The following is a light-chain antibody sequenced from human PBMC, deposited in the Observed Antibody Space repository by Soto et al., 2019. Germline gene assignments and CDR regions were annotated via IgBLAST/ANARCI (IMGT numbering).Light chain of an antibody. J-gene: IGLJ2*01. CDR3: AAWDDSLNGV. CDR2: TNN. Sequence: QSVLTQPPSASGTPGQRVTISCSGSSSNIGSNPVNWYQQLPGPAPKLLIYTNNRRPSGVPDRFSGSKSGTSASLAISGLQSEDEADYYCAAWDDSLNGVFGGGTKLTVL. CDR1: SSNIGSNP. V-gene: IGLV1-44*01.